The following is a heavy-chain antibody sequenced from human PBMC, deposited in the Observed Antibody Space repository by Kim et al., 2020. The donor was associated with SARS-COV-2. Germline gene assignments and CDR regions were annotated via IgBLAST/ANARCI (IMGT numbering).Heavy chain of an antibody. J-gene: IGHJ4*02. CDR2: IRSGNGYT. Sequence: GGSLRLSCAASGFTFSDFYMSWIRQPPGKGLEWVSNIRSGNGYTNYADSVKGRFTMSRDNAQNSLYLQMNSLRAEETAVYYCARDLYDSGSYGFDYWGQGTLVTVSS. CDR3: ARDLYDSGSYGFDY. D-gene: IGHD3-10*01. CDR1: GFTFSDFY. V-gene: IGHV3-11*05.